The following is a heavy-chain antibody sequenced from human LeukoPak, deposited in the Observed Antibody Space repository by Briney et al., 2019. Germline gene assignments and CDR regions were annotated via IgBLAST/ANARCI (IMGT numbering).Heavy chain of an antibody. CDR2: MNPNSGNT. CDR3: ARRRITMVRGVNQNWFDP. D-gene: IGHD3-10*01. Sequence: ASVKVSCKASGYTFTSYDINWVRQATGQGLEWMGWMNPNSGNTGYAQKFQGRVTITRNTSISTAYMELSSLRSEDTAVYYCARRRITMVRGVNQNWFDPWGQGTLVTVSS. CDR1: GYTFTSYD. V-gene: IGHV1-8*03. J-gene: IGHJ5*02.